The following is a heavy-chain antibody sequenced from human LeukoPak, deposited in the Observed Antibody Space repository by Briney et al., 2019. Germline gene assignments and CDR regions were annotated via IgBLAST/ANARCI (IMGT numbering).Heavy chain of an antibody. CDR2: MNPNSGNT. CDR1: GYTFTTYD. J-gene: IGHJ5*02. V-gene: IGHV1-8*01. CDR3: ARGPNKSDGGNSGSAWFDP. D-gene: IGHD4-23*01. Sequence: ASVKVSCKASGYTFTTYDINWVRQATGQGLEWMGWMNPNSGNTGYAQKFQGRVTMTRKTSISTAYMELSSLRYEDTAVYYCARGPNKSDGGNSGSAWFDPWGQGTLVTVSS.